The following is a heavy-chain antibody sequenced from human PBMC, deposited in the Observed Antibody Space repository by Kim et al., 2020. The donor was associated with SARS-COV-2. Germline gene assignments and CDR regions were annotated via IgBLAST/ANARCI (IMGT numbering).Heavy chain of an antibody. V-gene: IGHV1-18*01. D-gene: IGHD3-10*01. CDR2: ISAYNGNT. Sequence: ASVKVSCKASGYTFTSYGISWVRQAPGQGLEWMGWISAYNGNTNYAQKLQGRVTMTTDTSTSTAYMELRSLRSDDTAVYYCASQGSGGQDLYYYGMDVWGQGTTVTVSS. CDR1: GYTFTSYG. J-gene: IGHJ6*02. CDR3: ASQGSGGQDLYYYGMDV.